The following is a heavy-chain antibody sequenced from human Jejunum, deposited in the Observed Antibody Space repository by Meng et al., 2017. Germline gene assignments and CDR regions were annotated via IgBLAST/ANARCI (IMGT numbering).Heavy chain of an antibody. CDR1: GGSISSGDYS. Sequence: QVQLEQWGAGLWKPSETLSLTRVVSGGSISSGDYSWGWVRQPPGKGLEWIGYIYRSGSTYYNPSLKSRVTISMDSSKNQFSLNLTSVTAGDTAVYCCARGAGDRFDFWGRGTLVTVSS. J-gene: IGHJ4*02. CDR2: IYRSGST. CDR3: ARGAGDRFDF. D-gene: IGHD4-17*01. V-gene: IGHV4-30-2*01.